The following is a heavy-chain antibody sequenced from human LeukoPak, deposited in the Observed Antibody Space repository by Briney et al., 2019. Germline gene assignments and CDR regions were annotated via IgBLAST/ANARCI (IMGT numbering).Heavy chain of an antibody. D-gene: IGHD3-3*01. CDR2: ISAYNGNT. CDR3: ARETIFGVVIVDY. CDR1: GYTFTSYG. Sequence: GAAVKVSCKASGYTFTSYGIIWVRQAPGQGREWMGWISAYNGNTNYAQKLQGRVTMPTYTSTSTAYMELRSLRSDDTAVYYCARETIFGVVIVDYWGQGTLVTVSS. J-gene: IGHJ4*02. V-gene: IGHV1-18*01.